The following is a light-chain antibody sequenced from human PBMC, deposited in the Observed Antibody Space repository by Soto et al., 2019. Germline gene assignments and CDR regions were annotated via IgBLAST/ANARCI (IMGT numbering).Light chain of an antibody. CDR3: SSYTTSRTYV. CDR2: DVS. J-gene: IGLJ1*01. Sequence: QSVLTQPASGSGSPGQSITISCTGTISDVGGYDYVSWYQQHPGKAPKLMIYDVSNRPSGVSNRFSGSKSGNTASLTIYRLQADDEADYYCSSYTTSRTYVFGTGTKVTVL. V-gene: IGLV2-14*01. CDR1: ISDVGGYDY.